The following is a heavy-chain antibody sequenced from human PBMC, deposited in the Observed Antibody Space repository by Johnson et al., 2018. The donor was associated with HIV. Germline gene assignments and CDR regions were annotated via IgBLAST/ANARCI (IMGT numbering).Heavy chain of an antibody. CDR1: GFTFSSYW. Sequence: QVQLVESGGGLVQPGGSLRLSCAASGFTFSSYWMSWVRQAPGKGLEWVAVISYDGTKKYSAGSVKGRFTISRDNSKNTLYLQMNNLRLGDTAVYYCARSVHDYSDYLWGRDAFDIWGQGTMVIVSS. CDR3: ARSVHDYSDYLWGRDAFDI. V-gene: IGHV3-30*03. CDR2: ISYDGTKK. D-gene: IGHD4-11*01. J-gene: IGHJ3*02.